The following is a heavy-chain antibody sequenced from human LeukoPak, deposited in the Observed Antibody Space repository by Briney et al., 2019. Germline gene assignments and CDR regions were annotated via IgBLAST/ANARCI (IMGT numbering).Heavy chain of an antibody. V-gene: IGHV4-59*01. CDR2: IYYSGST. Sequence: SETLSLTCTVSGGSISSYYWSWIRQPPGKGLEWIGYIYYSGSTNYNPPLKSRVTISVDTSKNQFSLKLSSVTAADTAVYYCARDRSYYDSSGDLGYYFDYWGQGTLVTVSS. D-gene: IGHD3-22*01. J-gene: IGHJ4*02. CDR3: ARDRSYYDSSGDLGYYFDY. CDR1: GGSISSYY.